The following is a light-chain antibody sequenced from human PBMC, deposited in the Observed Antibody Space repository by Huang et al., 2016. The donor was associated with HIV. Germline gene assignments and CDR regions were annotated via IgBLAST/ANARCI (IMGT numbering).Light chain of an antibody. V-gene: IGKV3-20*01. Sequence: EIVLTQSPGTLSLSPGERATLSCRASQRVSSSFLAWYQQKPGQAPRLLIYGAYNRATGIPDRFSGGGSGTDFTLTISRLEPEDFAVYYCQQYSSSFTFGPGTKVDIK. CDR1: QRVSSSF. CDR2: GAY. CDR3: QQYSSSFT. J-gene: IGKJ3*01.